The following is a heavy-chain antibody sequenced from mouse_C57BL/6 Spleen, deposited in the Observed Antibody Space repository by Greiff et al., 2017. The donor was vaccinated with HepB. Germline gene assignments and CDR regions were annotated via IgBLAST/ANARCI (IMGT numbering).Heavy chain of an antibody. J-gene: IGHJ3*01. CDR2: ISSGGSYT. Sequence: VHVKQSGGDLVKPGGSLKLSCAASGFTFSSYGMSWVRQTPDKRLEWVATISSGGSYTYYPDSVKGRFTISRDNAKNTLYLQMSSLKSEDTAMYYCASDFAYWGQGTLVTVSA. CDR1: GFTFSSYG. CDR3: ASDFAY. V-gene: IGHV5-6*01.